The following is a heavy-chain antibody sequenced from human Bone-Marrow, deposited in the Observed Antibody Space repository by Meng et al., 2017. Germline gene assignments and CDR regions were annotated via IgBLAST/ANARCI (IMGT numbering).Heavy chain of an antibody. CDR3: ASLGGITFGGVIDY. CDR1: GYTFTGYY. D-gene: IGHD3-16*01. J-gene: IGHJ4*02. V-gene: IGHV1-2*06. Sequence: ASVKVSCKASGYTFTGYYMRWVRQAPGQGLEWMGRINPNSGGTNYAQKFQGRVTMTRDTSISTAYMELSRLRSDATAVYYCASLGGITFGGVIDYWGQGTLVTVSS. CDR2: INPNSGGT.